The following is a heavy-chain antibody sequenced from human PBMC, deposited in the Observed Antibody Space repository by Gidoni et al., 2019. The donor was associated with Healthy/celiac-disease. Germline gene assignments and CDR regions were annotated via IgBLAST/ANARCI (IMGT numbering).Heavy chain of an antibody. J-gene: IGHJ4*02. D-gene: IGHD6-19*01. CDR1: GGSISSSSYY. Sequence: QLQLQESGPGLVKPSETLSLTCTVSGGSISSSSYYWGWIRQPPGKGLEWIGSIYYSGSTSYNPSLKSRVTISVDTSKNQVSLKLSSVTAADTAVYYCARQGYSSGWLGAYLLDYWGQGTLVTVSS. CDR2: IYYSGST. CDR3: ARQGYSSGWLGAYLLDY. V-gene: IGHV4-39*01.